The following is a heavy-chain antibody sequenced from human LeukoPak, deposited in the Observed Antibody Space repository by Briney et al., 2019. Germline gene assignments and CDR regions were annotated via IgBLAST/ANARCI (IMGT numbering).Heavy chain of an antibody. CDR2: IHPNTGNP. D-gene: IGHD3-16*02. CDR1: GYTFTNYA. Sequence: ASVKVSCKASGYTFTNYAMNWVRQAPGQGLEWMGWIHPNTGNPTYAQGFTGRFVFSLDTSVGTTYLQISSLKTEDTAVYYCARAYQTLGGLSLPDHWGQGTLVTVSS. CDR3: ARAYQTLGGLSLPDH. V-gene: IGHV7-4-1*02. J-gene: IGHJ5*02.